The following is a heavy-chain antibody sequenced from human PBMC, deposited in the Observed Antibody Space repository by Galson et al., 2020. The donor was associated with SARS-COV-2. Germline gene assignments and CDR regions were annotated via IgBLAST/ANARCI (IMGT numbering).Heavy chain of an antibody. D-gene: IGHD1-26*01. CDR1: GGSISSNY. J-gene: IGHJ5*02. CDR2: IYSSGTI. Sequence: SQTLSLPCTVSGGSISSNYWSWIRQSPKKGLEWIGYIYSSGTINYNPSLKSRVTISIDTSKNQFSLKLNSVTTADTAVYYCARISHDTTATGWFDPWGQGTLVTVSS. CDR3: ARISHDTTATGWFDP. V-gene: IGHV4-59*01.